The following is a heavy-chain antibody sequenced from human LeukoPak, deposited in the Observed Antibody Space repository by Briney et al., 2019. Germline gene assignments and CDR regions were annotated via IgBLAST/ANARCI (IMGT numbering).Heavy chain of an antibody. D-gene: IGHD3-22*01. J-gene: IGHJ4*02. CDR2: MNPNSGNT. V-gene: IGHV1-8*01. Sequence: ASVKVSCKASGYTFTSYDINWVRQATGQGLEWMGWMNPNSGNTGYAQKFQGRVTMTRNTSISTAYMELSSLRSQDTAVYYCALFYYDSSGSDYWGQGTLVTVSS. CDR1: GYTFTSYD. CDR3: ALFYYDSSGSDY.